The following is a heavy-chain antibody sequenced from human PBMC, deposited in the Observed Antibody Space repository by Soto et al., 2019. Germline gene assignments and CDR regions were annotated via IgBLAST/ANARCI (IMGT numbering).Heavy chain of an antibody. CDR1: GYAFSRYA. Sequence: QVQLVQSGAEVKKPGASVKVSCKSSGYAFSRYAINWIRQAPGQVLEWLGWINAGSGGTKYSQNFQGRVTITRDTAASTVYLDLSSLRSDDTAVYYCARERGSTATFDYWGQGTLVTVSS. J-gene: IGHJ4*02. D-gene: IGHD4-17*01. CDR2: INAGSGGT. V-gene: IGHV1-3*01. CDR3: ARERGSTATFDY.